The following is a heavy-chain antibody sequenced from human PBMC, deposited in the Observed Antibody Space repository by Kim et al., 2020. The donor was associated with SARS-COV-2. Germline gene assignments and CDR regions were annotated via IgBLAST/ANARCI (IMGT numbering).Heavy chain of an antibody. CDR2: IIPIFGTA. CDR1: GGTFSSYA. V-gene: IGHV1-69*13. D-gene: IGHD2-15*01. CDR3: ARGRLVGWQSNIYGMDV. J-gene: IGHJ6*02. Sequence: SVKVSCKASGGTFSSYAISWVRQAPGQGLEWMGGIIPIFGTANYAQKFQGRVTITADESTSTAYMELSSLRSEDTAVYYCARGRLVGWQSNIYGMDVWGQGTTVTVSS.